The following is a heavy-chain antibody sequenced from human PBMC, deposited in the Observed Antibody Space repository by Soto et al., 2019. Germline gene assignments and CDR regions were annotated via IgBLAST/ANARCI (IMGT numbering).Heavy chain of an antibody. CDR3: ARVMTTVTYWYFDL. V-gene: IGHV4-59*01. CDR1: GGSISSYY. CDR2: IYYSGST. J-gene: IGHJ2*01. Sequence: QVQLQESGPGLVKPSETLSLTCTVSGGSISSYYWSWIRQPTGKGLEWIGYIYYSGSTNYNPSLKSRVTISVDTSKNQFSLKLSSVTAADTAVYYCARVMTTVTYWYFDLWGRGTLVTVSS. D-gene: IGHD4-17*01.